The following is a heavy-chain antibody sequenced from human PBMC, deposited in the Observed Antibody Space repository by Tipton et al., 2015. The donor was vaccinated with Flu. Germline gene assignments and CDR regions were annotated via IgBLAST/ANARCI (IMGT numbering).Heavy chain of an antibody. Sequence: SLRLSCAASGFTFSSYSMDWVRQAPGEGLEWLGRVKNKANSYATEFTASVKDRFTISRDDSKNAVYLQMNSLKAEDTAVYYCARGGLTRALDFWGQGTLVTVSS. V-gene: IGHV3-72*01. D-gene: IGHD1-20*01. CDR3: ARGGLTRALDF. CDR2: VKNKANSYAT. J-gene: IGHJ4*02. CDR1: GFTFSSYS.